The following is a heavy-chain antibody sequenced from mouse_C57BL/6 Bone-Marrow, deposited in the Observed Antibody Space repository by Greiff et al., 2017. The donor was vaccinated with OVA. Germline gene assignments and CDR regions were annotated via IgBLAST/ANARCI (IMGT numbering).Heavy chain of an antibody. D-gene: IGHD1-1*01. CDR3: TRAPTTVVAPYAMDY. J-gene: IGHJ4*01. Sequence: EVQRVESGAGLVKPGGSLKLSCAASGFTFSSYAMSWVRQTPEKRLEWVAYISSGGDYIYYADTVKGRFTISRDNARNTLYLQMSSLKSEDTAMYYCTRAPTTVVAPYAMDYWGQGTSVTVSS. V-gene: IGHV5-9-1*02. CDR1: GFTFSSYA. CDR2: ISSGGDYI.